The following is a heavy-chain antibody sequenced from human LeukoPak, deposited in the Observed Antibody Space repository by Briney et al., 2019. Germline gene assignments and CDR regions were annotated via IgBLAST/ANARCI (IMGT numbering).Heavy chain of an antibody. CDR3: ARDRSWYFDY. D-gene: IGHD1-26*01. CDR1: GGSISSGGYF. CDR2: IYHSGTT. J-gene: IGHJ4*02. Sequence: SQTLSLTCTVSGGSISSGGYFWSWIRQPPGKGLEWIGYIYHSGTTYYNPSLKSRVTMSVDRSKNQFSLNLSSVTAADTAVYYCARDRSWYFDYWGQGTLVTVSS. V-gene: IGHV4-30-2*01.